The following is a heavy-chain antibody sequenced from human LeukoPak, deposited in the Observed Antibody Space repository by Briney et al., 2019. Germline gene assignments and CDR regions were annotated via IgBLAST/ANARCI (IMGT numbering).Heavy chain of an antibody. CDR3: ARDPNGGNSHFDY. V-gene: IGHV3-30*04. Sequence: PGGSLRLSCAASGFTFSNYAMHWVRQAPGKGLEWVAVISYDGSNKYYADSVKGRFTISRDNSKNTLYLQMNSLRVDDTAVYYCARDPNGGNSHFDYWGQGTLVTVSS. CDR2: ISYDGSNK. J-gene: IGHJ4*02. CDR1: GFTFSNYA. D-gene: IGHD4-23*01.